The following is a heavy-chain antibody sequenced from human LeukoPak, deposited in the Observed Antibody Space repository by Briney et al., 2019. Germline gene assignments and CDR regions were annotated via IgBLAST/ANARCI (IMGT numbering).Heavy chain of an antibody. CDR3: AREGTGLYYFDY. Sequence: PSETLSLTCTVSGYSISSGYYWGWIRQPPGKGLEWIGYIYYTGSTNSNPSLKSRVTISIDTSKKQFSLKLTSVTAADTAVYYCAREGTGLYYFDYWGQGTLVTVSS. J-gene: IGHJ4*02. D-gene: IGHD1-1*01. V-gene: IGHV4-61*01. CDR2: IYYTGST. CDR1: GYSISSGYY.